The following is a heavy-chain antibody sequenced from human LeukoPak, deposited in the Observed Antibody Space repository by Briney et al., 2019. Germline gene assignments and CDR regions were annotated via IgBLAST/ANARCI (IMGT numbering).Heavy chain of an antibody. Sequence: PGGSLRLSCAASRFTFSTSTMHWVRQAPGKGLEWVSSSSSSSGYINYADSVKGRFTVSRDNAKNTLYLQMESLRDEDTAIYYCAKDPIVAGGYWGQGTLVTVSS. J-gene: IGHJ4*02. CDR1: RFTFSTST. CDR2: SSSSSGYI. D-gene: IGHD5-12*01. CDR3: AKDPIVAGGY. V-gene: IGHV3-21*04.